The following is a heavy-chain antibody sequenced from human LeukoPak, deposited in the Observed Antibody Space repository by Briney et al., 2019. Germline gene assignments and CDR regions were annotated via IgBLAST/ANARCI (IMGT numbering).Heavy chain of an antibody. CDR2: ISYDGSNK. D-gene: IGHD6-13*01. V-gene: IGHV3-30*18. Sequence: GGSLRLSCAASGFTFSSYGMHWVRQAPGKGLEWVAVISYDGSNKYYADSVKGRFTISRDNSKNTLYLQMNSLRAEDTAVYYCANEAAAGTFAYFDYWGQGTLVTVSS. CDR1: GFTFSSYG. CDR3: ANEAAAGTFAYFDY. J-gene: IGHJ4*02.